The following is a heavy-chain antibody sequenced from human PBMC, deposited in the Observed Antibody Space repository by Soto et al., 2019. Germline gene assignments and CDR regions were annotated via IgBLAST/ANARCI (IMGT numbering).Heavy chain of an antibody. CDR2: ISAYNGNT. D-gene: IGHD2-2*01. CDR1: GYTFTSYG. V-gene: IGHV1-18*01. J-gene: IGHJ3*02. CDR3: ARGGYCSSTSCYSPSDI. Sequence: VASVKVSCKASGYTFTSYGISWVRQAPGQGFEWMGWISAYNGNTNYAQKLQGRVTMTTDTSTSTAYMELRSLRSDDTAVYYCARGGYCSSTSCYSPSDIWGQGTMVTVSS.